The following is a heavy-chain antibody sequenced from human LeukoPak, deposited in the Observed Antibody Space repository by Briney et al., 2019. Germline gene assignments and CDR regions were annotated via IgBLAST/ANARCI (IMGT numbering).Heavy chain of an antibody. CDR2: ISSGSTYI. CDR3: ARDFRSGSYSGDYYFDY. V-gene: IGHV3-21*06. J-gene: IGHJ4*02. Sequence: GGSLRLSCAASGFIFSDYSMNWVRQAPGKGLEWVSSISSGSTYIYYADSVKGRFTIYRDNGETSLYLQMSSLRTEDTAVYYCARDFRSGSYSGDYYFDYWGQGTLVTVSS. D-gene: IGHD1-26*01. CDR1: GFIFSDYS.